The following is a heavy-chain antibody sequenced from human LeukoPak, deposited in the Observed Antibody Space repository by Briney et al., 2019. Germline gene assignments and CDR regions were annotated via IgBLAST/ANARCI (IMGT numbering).Heavy chain of an antibody. CDR2: ISDDGSRK. D-gene: IGHD6-13*01. CDR1: GLTFSFSG. CDR3: AKDRSTTWSFDY. J-gene: IGHJ4*02. V-gene: IGHV3-30*18. Sequence: PGRSLRLSCAASGLTFSFSGMYWVRQAPGKGLEWLAFISDDGSRKYFADSVKGRFTISRDNSKNTLFLQMNSLRTEDTAVYYCAKDRSTTWSFDYWGQGTLVTVSS.